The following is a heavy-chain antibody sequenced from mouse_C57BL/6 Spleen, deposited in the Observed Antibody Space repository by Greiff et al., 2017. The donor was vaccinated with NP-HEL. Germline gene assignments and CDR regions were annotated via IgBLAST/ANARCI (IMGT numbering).Heavy chain of an antibody. V-gene: IGHV5-6*01. CDR1: GFTFSSYG. CDR2: ISSGGSYT. J-gene: IGHJ2*01. CDR3: ARHDGNLDY. Sequence: EVQGVESGGDLVKPGGSLKLSCAASGFTFSSYGMSWVRQTPDKRLEWVATISSGGSYTYYPDSVKGRFTISRDNAKNTLYLQMSSLKSEDTAMYYCARHDGNLDYWGQGTTLTVSS. D-gene: IGHD2-1*01.